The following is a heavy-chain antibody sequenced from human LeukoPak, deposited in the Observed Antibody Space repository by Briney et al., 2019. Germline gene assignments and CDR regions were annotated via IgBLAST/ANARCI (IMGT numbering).Heavy chain of an antibody. CDR2: IIPILGIA. CDR1: GGTFSSYA. CDR3: AIRAHVVSAGAFDI. J-gene: IGHJ3*02. Sequence: GASVKASCKASGGTFSSYASSWVRQAPGQGLEWMGRIIPILGIANYAQNFQGRVTITADKSTSTAYMELRSLRSEDTAVYYCAIRAHVVSAGAFDIWGQGTMVTVSS. V-gene: IGHV1-69*04. D-gene: IGHD3-22*01.